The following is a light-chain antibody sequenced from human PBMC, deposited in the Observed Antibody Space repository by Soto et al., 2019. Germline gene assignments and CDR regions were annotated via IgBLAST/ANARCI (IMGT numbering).Light chain of an antibody. CDR2: GAS. J-gene: IGKJ2*01. CDR1: QSVSSNY. CDR3: PQHGNSYT. Sequence: ETVLTQSPGTLPLSPGERATLSCRASQSVSSNYLAWYQQKPGQAPRLLIYGASSRATGIPDRFSGSRSGTDFTLTISRLEPEDFAVYYCPQHGNSYTFGQGTKVEIK. V-gene: IGKV3-20*01.